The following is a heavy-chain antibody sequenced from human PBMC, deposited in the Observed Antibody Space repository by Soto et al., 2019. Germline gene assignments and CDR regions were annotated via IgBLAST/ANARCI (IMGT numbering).Heavy chain of an antibody. D-gene: IGHD6-13*01. J-gene: IGHJ5*02. CDR3: ARDQTAAGWFDP. CDR2: IYTSGST. CDR1: GGSISSYY. Sequence: SETLSLTCTVSGGSISSYYWSWIRQPAGKGLEWIGRIYTSGSTNYNPSPRSRVTMSVDTSKNQFSLKLSSVTAADTAVYYCARDQTAAGWFDPWGQGTLVTVSS. V-gene: IGHV4-4*07.